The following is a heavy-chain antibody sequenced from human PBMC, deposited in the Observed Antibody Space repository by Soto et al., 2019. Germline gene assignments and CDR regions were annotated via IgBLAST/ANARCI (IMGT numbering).Heavy chain of an antibody. CDR1: GGSISSGDYY. Sequence: QVQLQESGPGLVKPSQTLSLTCTVSGGSISSGDYYWSWIRQPPGKGLEWIGYIYYSGSTYYNPSLRSRVTISVDTSKNQFSLKLSSVPAADTAVYYCARVGGFGATTIDYWGQGTLVTVSS. V-gene: IGHV4-30-4*01. D-gene: IGHD3-10*01. J-gene: IGHJ4*02. CDR2: IYYSGST. CDR3: ARVGGFGATTIDY.